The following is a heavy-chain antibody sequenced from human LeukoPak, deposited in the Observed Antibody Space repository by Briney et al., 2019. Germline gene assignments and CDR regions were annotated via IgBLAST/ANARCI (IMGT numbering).Heavy chain of an antibody. CDR1: GYTFTDYG. CDR2: INAGNGNT. V-gene: IGHV1-3*01. Sequence: ASVKVSCKVSGYTFTDYGMHWVRQAPGQALEWMGWINAGNGNTKYSEKLQGRVTIIRDTFASTAYMELSSLRSEDTAVYYCARVYDYGSAHGMDVWGQGTTVIVSS. J-gene: IGHJ6*02. D-gene: IGHD3-10*01. CDR3: ARVYDYGSAHGMDV.